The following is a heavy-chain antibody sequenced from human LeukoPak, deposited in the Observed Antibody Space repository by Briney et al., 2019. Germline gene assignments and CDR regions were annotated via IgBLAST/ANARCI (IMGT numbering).Heavy chain of an antibody. Sequence: SETLSLTCTVSGGSISSYYWNWIRQPPGKGLEWIGYIYYNSGRTNYNPSLKSRVTISVDTSKNQFSLKLSSVTAADTAVYYCARGYREWYFDLWGRGTLVTVSS. J-gene: IGHJ2*01. V-gene: IGHV4-59*12. CDR1: GGSISSYY. CDR2: IYYNSGRT. CDR3: ARGYREWYFDL. D-gene: IGHD1-26*01.